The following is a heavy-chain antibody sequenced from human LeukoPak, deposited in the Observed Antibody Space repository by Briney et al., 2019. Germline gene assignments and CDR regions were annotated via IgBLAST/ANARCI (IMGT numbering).Heavy chain of an antibody. CDR3: ARDPVEWELLLDY. CDR2: MNIDGSEK. CDR1: GGSISSYY. D-gene: IGHD1-26*01. Sequence: ETLSLTCTVSGGSISSYYWSWIRQPPGKRPEWVANMNIDGSEKHYADSVKGRFFISRDNARNLVYLQMASLRVEDTAIYYCARDPVEWELLLDYWGQGTPVTVSS. V-gene: IGHV3-7*03. J-gene: IGHJ4*02.